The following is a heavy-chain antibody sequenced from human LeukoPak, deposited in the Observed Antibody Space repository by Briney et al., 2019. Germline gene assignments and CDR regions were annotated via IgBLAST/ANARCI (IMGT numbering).Heavy chain of an antibody. Sequence: GASVKVSCKASGYTFTGYYMHWLRQAPGQGLEWMGWINPNSGGTNYAQKFQGRVTMTRDTSISTAYMELSRLRSDDTAVYYCARVSTVTRRETLLYWGQGTLVTVSS. CDR1: GYTFTGYY. J-gene: IGHJ4*02. CDR2: INPNSGGT. CDR3: ARVSTVTRRETLLY. V-gene: IGHV1-2*02. D-gene: IGHD4-17*01.